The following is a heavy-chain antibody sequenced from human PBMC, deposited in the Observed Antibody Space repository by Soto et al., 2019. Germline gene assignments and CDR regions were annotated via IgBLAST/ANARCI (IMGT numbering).Heavy chain of an antibody. V-gene: IGHV3-21*01. D-gene: IGHD3-10*01. CDR1: GFTFSSYS. J-gene: IGHJ6*03. CDR2: ISSSSSYL. CDR3: ARGHQNGDPRYYYYYMDV. Sequence: GGSLRLSCAASGFTFSSYSMNWVRQAPGKGLEWVSSISSSSSYLYYADSVKGRFTISRDNAKNSLYLQMNSLRAEDTAVYYCARGHQNGDPRYYYYYMDVWGKGTTVTVSS.